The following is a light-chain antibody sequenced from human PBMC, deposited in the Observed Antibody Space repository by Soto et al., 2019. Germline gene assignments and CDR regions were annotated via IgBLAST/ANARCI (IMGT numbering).Light chain of an antibody. CDR3: QQYSSYST. CDR2: DAS. J-gene: IGKJ1*01. Sequence: DIHITQSPSSLSASVGDRVTITCRASQSISNWLAWYQQKPGKAPKLLIYDASTLESGVPSRFSGGGFGTDFTLTISSLQPDDFATYYCQQYSSYSTFGQGTKVDIK. CDR1: QSISNW. V-gene: IGKV1-5*01.